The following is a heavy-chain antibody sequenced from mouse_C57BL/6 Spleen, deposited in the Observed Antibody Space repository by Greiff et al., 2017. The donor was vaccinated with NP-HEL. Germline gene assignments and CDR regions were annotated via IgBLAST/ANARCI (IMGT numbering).Heavy chain of an antibody. CDR2: ISDGGSYT. D-gene: IGHD4-1*01. CDR3: ARGGNWADY. CDR1: GFTFSSYA. J-gene: IGHJ2*01. V-gene: IGHV5-4*03. Sequence: EVKVVESGGGLVKPGGSLKLSCAASGFTFSSYAMSWVRQTPEKRLEWVATISDGGSYTYYPDNVKGRFTISRDNAKNNLYLQMSHLKSEDTAMYYCARGGNWADYWGQGTTLTVSS.